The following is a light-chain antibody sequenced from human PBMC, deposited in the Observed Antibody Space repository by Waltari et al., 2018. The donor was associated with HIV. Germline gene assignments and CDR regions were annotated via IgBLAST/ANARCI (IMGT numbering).Light chain of an antibody. CDR1: LTIVNY. J-gene: IGKJ4*01. CDR3: QQRHSWSLS. V-gene: IGKV3-11*01. Sequence: EIALTQSPVDLSLSPGDGATLSCRANLTIVNYLGWYQQKPGQGPSLLIYDASKRVTGVPVRFSGSGSGTYFSLIINNIQPEDSAVYYCQQRHSWSLSFGGGTKVEI. CDR2: DAS.